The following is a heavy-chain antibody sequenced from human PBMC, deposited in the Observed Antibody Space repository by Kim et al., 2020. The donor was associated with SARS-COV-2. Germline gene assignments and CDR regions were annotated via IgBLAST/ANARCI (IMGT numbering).Heavy chain of an antibody. CDR2: IYYSGST. CDR3: AGTRSRRFGELLQTQFDY. V-gene: IGHV4-39*01. J-gene: IGHJ4*02. D-gene: IGHD3-10*01. CDR1: GGSISSSSYY. Sequence: SETLSLTCTVSGGSISSSSYYWGWIRQPPGKGLEWIGSIYYSGSTYYNPSLKSRVTISVDTSKNQFSLKLSSVTAADTAVYYCAGTRSRRFGELLQTQFDYWGQGTLVTVSS.